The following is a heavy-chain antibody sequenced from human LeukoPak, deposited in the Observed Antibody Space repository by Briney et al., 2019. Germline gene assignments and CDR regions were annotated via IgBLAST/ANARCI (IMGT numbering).Heavy chain of an antibody. V-gene: IGHV3-7*01. CDR1: GFSFSSNW. J-gene: IGHJ5*02. CDR2: INPDGSEK. Sequence: QSGGSLRLSCTASGFSFSSNWMTWVRQAPGKGLEWVGNINPDGSEKFYVDSVRGRFTISRDNARSSVYLQMTSLRADDTAVYYCASACSTTWWKHVSIWFDPWGQGTLVTVSS. CDR3: ASACSTTWWKHVSIWFDP. D-gene: IGHD2-15*01.